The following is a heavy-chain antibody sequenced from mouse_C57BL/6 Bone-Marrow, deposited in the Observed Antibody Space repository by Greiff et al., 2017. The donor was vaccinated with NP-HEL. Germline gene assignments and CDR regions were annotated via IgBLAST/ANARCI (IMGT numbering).Heavy chain of an antibody. CDR3: AREDLLIDY. CDR2: IYPRSGNT. V-gene: IGHV1-81*01. Sequence: QVQLKESGAELARPGASVKLSCKASGYTFTSYGISWVKQRTGQGLEWIGEIYPRSGNTYYNEKFKGKATLTADKSSSTAYMELRSLTSEDSAVYFCAREDLLIDYWGQGTTLTVSS. CDR1: GYTFTSYG. J-gene: IGHJ2*01. D-gene: IGHD1-1*01.